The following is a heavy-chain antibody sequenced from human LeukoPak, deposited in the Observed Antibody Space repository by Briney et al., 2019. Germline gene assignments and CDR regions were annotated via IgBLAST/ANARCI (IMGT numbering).Heavy chain of an antibody. Sequence: GGSLRLSCTASGFIFSNAWMSWVRQAPGKGLEWVGRIKSNPDGGTTDYGAPVKGRFSISRDDSKSTLYLQMNSLHTDDTAVYYCTTDKAWWAPGSYFEFWGQGSLVTVSS. CDR1: GFIFSNAW. J-gene: IGHJ4*02. V-gene: IGHV3-15*01. CDR2: IKSNPDGGTT. D-gene: IGHD2-8*02. CDR3: TTDKAWWAPGSYFEF.